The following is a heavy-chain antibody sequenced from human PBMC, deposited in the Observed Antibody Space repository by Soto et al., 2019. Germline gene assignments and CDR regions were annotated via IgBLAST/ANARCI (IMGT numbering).Heavy chain of an antibody. CDR3: AREASGIGVVAATSRWFDP. V-gene: IGHV3-33*01. CDR1: GFTFSSYG. CDR2: IWDDGSNK. D-gene: IGHD2-15*01. J-gene: IGHJ5*02. Sequence: QVQLVESGGGVVQPGRSLRLSCAASGFTFSSYGMHWVRQAPGKGLEWVAVIWDDGSNKYYADSVKGRFTISRDNSKNTLYLQMNSLRAEDTAVYYCAREASGIGVVAATSRWFDPWGQGTLVTVSS.